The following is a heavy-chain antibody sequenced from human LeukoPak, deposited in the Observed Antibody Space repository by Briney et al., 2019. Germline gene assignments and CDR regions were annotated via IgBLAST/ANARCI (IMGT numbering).Heavy chain of an antibody. J-gene: IGHJ4*02. CDR2: IKQDGSEK. D-gene: IGHD3-22*01. CDR1: GFTFSSYW. CDR3: ARDGDTSGYSD. Sequence: PGGSLRLSCAASGFTFSSYWMSWVRQAPGKGLEWVANIKQDGSEKYYVDSVKGRFTISRDNAKSSLYLQMNSLRADDTAVYYCARDGDTSGYSDWGQGTLVTVSS. V-gene: IGHV3-7*01.